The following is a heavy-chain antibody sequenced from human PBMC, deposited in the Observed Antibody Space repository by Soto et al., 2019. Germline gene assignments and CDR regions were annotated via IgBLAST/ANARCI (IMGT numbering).Heavy chain of an antibody. V-gene: IGHV3-74*01. D-gene: IGHD3-16*01. CDR2: INEYGSVI. Sequence: DVHLVESGGGLVRPGGSLRLSCAASGFTFSSYWMHWVRQVPGKGLVWVSRINEYGSVINYADSVKGRFTIFRDNSKTTLYLEMTRLRAEDAAVYYCTRDIGGRGAYWGQGTLVTVSS. CDR3: TRDIGGRGAY. J-gene: IGHJ4*02. CDR1: GFTFSSYW.